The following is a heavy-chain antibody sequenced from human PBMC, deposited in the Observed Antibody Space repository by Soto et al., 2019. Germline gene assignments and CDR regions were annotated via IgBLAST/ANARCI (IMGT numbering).Heavy chain of an antibody. CDR3: ARKTYGDYVGFFAP. J-gene: IGHJ5*02. CDR1: GDTISTGGYS. Sequence: QLQLQESGSRLVKSSETLSLTCGVSGDTISTGGYSWAWIRQPPGKALEWIGHTYHSGNPYYNPSLKSGVTIPVDGSKNQFSQKVGSGPAPDPAVFFCARKTYGDYVGFFAPGGRGTLVTFSS. D-gene: IGHD4-17*01. V-gene: IGHV4-30-2*01. CDR2: TYHSGNP.